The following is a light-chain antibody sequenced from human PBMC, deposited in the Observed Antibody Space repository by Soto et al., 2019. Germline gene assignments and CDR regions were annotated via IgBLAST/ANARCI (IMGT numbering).Light chain of an antibody. CDR2: DVS. CDR1: SSDVGGYNY. V-gene: IGLV2-14*01. J-gene: IGLJ1*01. Sequence: QSVLTQPASVSGSPVQSITISCTGTSSDVGGYNYVSWYQQHPGKAPKLMIYDVSNRPSGVSNRFSGSKSGNTASLTISGLQAEDEADYYCSSYTSGSTLYVFGTGTKVTVL. CDR3: SSYTSGSTLYV.